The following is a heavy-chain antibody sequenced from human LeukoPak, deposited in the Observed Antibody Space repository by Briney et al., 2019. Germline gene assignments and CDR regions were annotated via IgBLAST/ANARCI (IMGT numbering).Heavy chain of an antibody. D-gene: IGHD6-19*01. J-gene: IGHJ6*03. V-gene: IGHV3-7*03. Sequence: GGSLRLSCEASGFTFRSYWMSWVRQAPGKGLEWVANIKQDGSEEYYVDSVKGRFTISRDNAKNSLYLQMNSLKTEDTAVYYCTRDVVAGLYYYYYYYMDVWGKGTTVTVSS. CDR3: TRDVVAGLYYYYYYYMDV. CDR1: GFTFRSYW. CDR2: IKQDGSEE.